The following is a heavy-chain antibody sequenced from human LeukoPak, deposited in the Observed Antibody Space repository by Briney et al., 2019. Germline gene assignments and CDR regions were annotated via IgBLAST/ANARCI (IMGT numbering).Heavy chain of an antibody. CDR1: GFTFSSYW. V-gene: IGHV3-7*01. J-gene: IGHJ4*02. Sequence: GGSLRLSCAASGFTFSSYWMSWVRQAPGKGLEWVANIKQDGSEKYYVDSVKGRFTISRDNAKNSLYLQMNSLRAEDTAVYYCARDFCSGGSCYSVDFDYWGQGTLVTVSS. CDR2: IKQDGSEK. D-gene: IGHD2-15*01. CDR3: ARDFCSGGSCYSVDFDY.